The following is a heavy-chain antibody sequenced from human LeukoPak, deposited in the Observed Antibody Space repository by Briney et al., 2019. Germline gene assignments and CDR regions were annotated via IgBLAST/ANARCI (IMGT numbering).Heavy chain of an antibody. CDR1: GYSFTSYW. V-gene: IGHV5-51*01. Sequence: GESLKISCKVSGYSFTSYWIGWVRQMPGKGLEWMGIIYPGDSDTRYSPSFQGQVTISADKSISTAYLQWSSLKAPDTAMYYCARLTYYYDSSGQSGPFDYWGQGTLVTVSS. D-gene: IGHD3-22*01. CDR3: ARLTYYYDSSGQSGPFDY. CDR2: IYPGDSDT. J-gene: IGHJ4*02.